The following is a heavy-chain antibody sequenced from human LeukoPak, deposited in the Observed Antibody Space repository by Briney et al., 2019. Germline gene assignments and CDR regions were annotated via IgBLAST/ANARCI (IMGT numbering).Heavy chain of an antibody. D-gene: IGHD3-3*01. J-gene: IGHJ5*02. CDR3: ARDKYYDFWSAQLSNWFDP. V-gene: IGHV3-21*01. CDR2: ISSSSSYI. CDR1: GFTFSSYS. Sequence: RSGGSLRLSCAASGFTFSSYSMNWVRQAPGKGLEWVSSISSSSSYIYYADSVKGRFTISRDNAKNSLYLQMNSLRAEDTAVYYCARDKYYDFWSAQLSNWFDPWGQGTLVTVSS.